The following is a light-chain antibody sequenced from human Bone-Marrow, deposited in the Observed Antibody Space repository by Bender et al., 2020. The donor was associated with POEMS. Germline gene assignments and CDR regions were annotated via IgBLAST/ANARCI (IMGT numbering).Light chain of an antibody. V-gene: IGLV2-14*01. CDR1: SSDIGGYNY. J-gene: IGLJ2*01. Sequence: QSALTQPASVSGSPGQSITIPCTGTSSDIGGYNYVSWYQQHPGKAPKLMIYDVSNRPSGVSNRFSSSKSGNTSSLTISGLQADDEADYYCCSYTSSSTLFGRGTTLSVL. CDR3: CSYTSSSTL. CDR2: DVS.